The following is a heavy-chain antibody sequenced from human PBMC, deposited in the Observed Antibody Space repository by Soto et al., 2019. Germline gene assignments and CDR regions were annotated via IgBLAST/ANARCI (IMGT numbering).Heavy chain of an antibody. CDR3: AKDRGGAGYGGYYFDY. CDR1: GFTFSSYG. Sequence: GGSLRLSCAASGFTFSSYGMHWVRQAPGKGLEWVAVISYDGSNKYYADSVKGRFTISRDNSKNTLYLQMNSLRAEDTAVYYCAKDRGGAGYGGYYFDYWGQGTLVTVSS. V-gene: IGHV3-30*18. CDR2: ISYDGSNK. J-gene: IGHJ4*02. D-gene: IGHD3-10*01.